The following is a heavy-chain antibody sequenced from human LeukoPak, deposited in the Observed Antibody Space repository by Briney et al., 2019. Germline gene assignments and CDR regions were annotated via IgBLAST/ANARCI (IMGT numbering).Heavy chain of an antibody. V-gene: IGHV4-38-2*02. CDR1: GYSISSGYY. D-gene: IGHD1-26*01. CDR3: ARYDGSYYSGKAFDI. J-gene: IGHJ3*02. Sequence: SETLSLTCTVSGYSISSGYYWGWIRQPPGKGLEWIGSIYHSGSTYYNPSLKSRVTISVDTSKNQFSLKLSSVTAADTAVYYCARYDGSYYSGKAFDIWGQGTMVTVSS. CDR2: IYHSGST.